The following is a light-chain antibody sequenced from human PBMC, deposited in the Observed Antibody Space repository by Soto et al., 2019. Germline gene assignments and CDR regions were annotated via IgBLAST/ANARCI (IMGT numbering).Light chain of an antibody. V-gene: IGKV2-28*01. CDR1: QSLLHSSGYNS. CDR2: WGS. Sequence: EIVMTRSPLSLPVTPGEPASISCRSSQSLLHSSGYNSLDWYLQKPGQSPQLLVYWGSNRASGVPDRFSGSGSGTDFTLKISRVEAEDVGVYYCMQALQTPWTLGQGTKVDIK. J-gene: IGKJ1*01. CDR3: MQALQTPWT.